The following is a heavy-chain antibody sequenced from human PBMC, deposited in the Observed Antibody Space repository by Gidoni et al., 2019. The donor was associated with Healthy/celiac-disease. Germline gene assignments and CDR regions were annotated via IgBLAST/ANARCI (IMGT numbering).Heavy chain of an antibody. J-gene: IGHJ5*02. V-gene: IGHV4-39*01. Sequence: QLQLQESGPGLVKPSETLSLTCTISGGSISSSSYYWGWLRQPPGKGLEWIGSIYYSGSTYYNPSLKSRVTISVDTSKNQFSLKLSSVTAADTAVYYCARKSQHEPDPWGQGTLVTVSS. CDR2: IYYSGST. CDR3: ARKSQHEPDP. CDR1: GGSISSSSYY.